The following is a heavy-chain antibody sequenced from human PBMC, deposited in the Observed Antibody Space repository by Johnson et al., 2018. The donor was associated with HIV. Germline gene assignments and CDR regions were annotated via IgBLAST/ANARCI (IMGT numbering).Heavy chain of an antibody. J-gene: IGHJ3*02. V-gene: IGHV3-66*01. CDR2: IYSGGST. CDR1: GFTVSSNY. CDR3: AISLGGWLKWDDAFDI. D-gene: IGHD5-24*01. Sequence: VQLVASGGGLVQPGGSLRLSCAASGFTVSSNYMSWVRQAPGKGLEWVSVIYSGGSTYYADSVKGRFTNSRDNSKNTLYLQMNSLRAEDTAVYYCAISLGGWLKWDDAFDIWGQGTIVTVSS.